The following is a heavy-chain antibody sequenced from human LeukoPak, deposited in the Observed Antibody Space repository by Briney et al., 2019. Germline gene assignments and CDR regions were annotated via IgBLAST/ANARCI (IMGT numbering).Heavy chain of an antibody. J-gene: IGHJ4*02. CDR2: MNPNSGNT. V-gene: IGHV1-8*01. D-gene: IGHD6-13*01. Sequence: ASVKVSCKASGYTFTSYDINWVRQATGQGLEWMGWMNPNSGNTGYAQKFQSRVTMTRNTSISTAYMELSSLRSEDTAVYYCARDRRIAAAGTLSYWGQGTLVTVSS. CDR1: GYTFTSYD. CDR3: ARDRRIAAAGTLSY.